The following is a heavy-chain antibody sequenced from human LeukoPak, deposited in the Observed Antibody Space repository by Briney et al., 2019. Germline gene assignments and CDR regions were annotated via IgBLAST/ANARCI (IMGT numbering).Heavy chain of an antibody. Sequence: GGSLRLSCAASGFTFSSYSMNRVRQAPGKGLEWVSSISSSSSYIYYADSVKGRFTISRDNAKNSLYLQMNSLRAEDTAVYYCARDILTGYAPASYDYWGQGTLVTVSS. CDR3: ARDILTGYAPASYDY. V-gene: IGHV3-21*01. D-gene: IGHD3-9*01. CDR2: ISSSSSYI. J-gene: IGHJ4*02. CDR1: GFTFSSYS.